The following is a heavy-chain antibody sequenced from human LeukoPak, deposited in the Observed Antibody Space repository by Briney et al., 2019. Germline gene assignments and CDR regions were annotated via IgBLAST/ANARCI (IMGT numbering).Heavy chain of an antibody. CDR2: MNPNSGNT. V-gene: IGHV1-8*01. Sequence: GASVKVSCKASGDTFTSYDINLVRQSTGQGLECMGWMNPNSGNTGYAQKFQGQVTMTRNTSISTAYMELSSLRSEDTAVYYCARSKRAASKWERVLLWFGDLDYWGQGTLVTVSS. J-gene: IGHJ4*02. D-gene: IGHD3-10*01. CDR1: GDTFTSYD. CDR3: ARSKRAASKWERVLLWFGDLDY.